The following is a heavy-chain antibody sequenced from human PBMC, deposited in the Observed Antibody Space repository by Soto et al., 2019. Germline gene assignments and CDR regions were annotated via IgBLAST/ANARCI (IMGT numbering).Heavy chain of an antibody. Sequence: QLQLVQSGAEVKTPGSSVKVSCEASGGTFNTYAISWVRQAPGQGLEWMGGILPSFGTAQYAQKFQDRATMTADVSTTTAYMELSSLKSEDTAVYYCATSLTSGIDCWGQGTLVTVSS. V-gene: IGHV1-69*01. CDR2: ILPSFGTA. CDR1: GGTFNTYA. CDR3: ATSLTSGIDC. J-gene: IGHJ4*02. D-gene: IGHD7-27*01.